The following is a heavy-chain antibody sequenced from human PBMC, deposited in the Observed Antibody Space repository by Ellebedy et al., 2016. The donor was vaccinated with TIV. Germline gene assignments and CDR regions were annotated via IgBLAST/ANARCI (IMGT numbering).Heavy chain of an antibody. CDR2: IWYDGSNK. D-gene: IGHD2-2*01. J-gene: IGHJ6*02. CDR1: GFTFSSYG. CDR3: ARDYGYCSSTSYYYYYYGMDV. Sequence: GGSLRLXXAASGFTFSSYGMHWVRQAPGKGLEWVAVIWYDGSNKYYADSVKGRFTISRDNSKNTLYLQMNSLRAEDTAVYYCARDYGYCSSTSYYYYYYGMDVWGQGTTVTVSS. V-gene: IGHV3-33*01.